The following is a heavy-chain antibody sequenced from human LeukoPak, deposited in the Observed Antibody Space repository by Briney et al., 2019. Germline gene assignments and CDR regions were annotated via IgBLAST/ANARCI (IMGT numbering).Heavy chain of an antibody. V-gene: IGHV3-23*01. J-gene: IGHJ1*01. CDR3: AKAPAYYDILTGYYSGYFQH. CDR2: ISGSGGST. CDR1: GFSFSTYG. D-gene: IGHD3-9*01. Sequence: GGSLRLSCAASGFSFSTYGMHWVRQAPGKGLEWVSAISGSGGSTYYADSVKGRFTISRDNSKNTLYLQMNSLRAEDTAVYYCAKAPAYYDILTGYYSGYFQHWGQGTLVTVSS.